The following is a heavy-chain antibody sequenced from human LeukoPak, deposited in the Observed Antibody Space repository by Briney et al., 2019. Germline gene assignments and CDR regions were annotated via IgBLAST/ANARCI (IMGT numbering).Heavy chain of an antibody. V-gene: IGHV4-61*08. J-gene: IGHJ6*03. CDR1: GGSISSGGYY. D-gene: IGHD2-2*01. CDR3: ARVPYQLGYYYYYMDV. Sequence: SQTLSLTCTVSGGSISSGGYYWSWIRQPPGKGLEWIGYIYYSGSTNYNPSLKSRVTISVDTSKNQFSLKLSSVTAADTAVYYCARVPYQLGYYYYYMDVWGKGTTVTVSS. CDR2: IYYSGST.